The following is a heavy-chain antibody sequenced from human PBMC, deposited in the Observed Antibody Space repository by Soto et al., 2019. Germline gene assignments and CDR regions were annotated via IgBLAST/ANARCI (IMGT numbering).Heavy chain of an antibody. CDR3: ARAQFYSGSGNYNNLMFDA. CDR1: GGSIGGVGYS. V-gene: IGHV4-30-2*01. J-gene: IGHJ5*02. D-gene: IGHD3-10*01. CDR2: MYHSGTF. Sequence: PSETLSLTCAVSGGSIGGVGYSWSWIRQPPGGGLEWIGYMYHSGTFLKSPSLKTRLTMSLDMSKNQFSLTLNSMTAADTAVYYCARAQFYSGSGNYNNLMFDAWGQG.